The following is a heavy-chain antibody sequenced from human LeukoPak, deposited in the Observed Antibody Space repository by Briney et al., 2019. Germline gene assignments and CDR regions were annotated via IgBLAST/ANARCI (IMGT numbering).Heavy chain of an antibody. CDR2: INHSGST. CDR3: ARVTVANYYDSSGYYPNYYYYGMDV. D-gene: IGHD3-22*01. Sequence: PSETLSLTCAVYGGSFSGYYWSWIRQPPGKGLEWIGEINHSGSTNYNPSLKSRVTISVDTSKNQFSLKLSSVTAADTAVYYYARVTVANYYDSSGYYPNYYYYGMDVWGQGTTVTVSS. V-gene: IGHV4-34*01. J-gene: IGHJ6*02. CDR1: GGSFSGYY.